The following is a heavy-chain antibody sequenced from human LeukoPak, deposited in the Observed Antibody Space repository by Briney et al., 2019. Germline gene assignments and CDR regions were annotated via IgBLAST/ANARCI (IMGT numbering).Heavy chain of an antibody. D-gene: IGHD3-22*01. Sequence: ASVKVSCKTSGYTFTDFGINWVRQAPGQGLEWMGRFTTYNGNTNYAQKFQGRVTMTTDTSTTTAYLEVTSLRSEDTAVYYCATRRPTQYYYDSSGVMDYWGQGTLVTVSS. CDR1: GYTFTDFG. CDR3: ATRRPTQYYYDSSGVMDY. CDR2: FTTYNGNT. J-gene: IGHJ4*02. V-gene: IGHV1-18*01.